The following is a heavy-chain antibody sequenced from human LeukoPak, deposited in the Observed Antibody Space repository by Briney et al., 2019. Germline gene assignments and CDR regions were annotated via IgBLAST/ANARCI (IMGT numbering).Heavy chain of an antibody. V-gene: IGHV4-59*08. CDR3: ARHTAEKYNWFDR. CDR2: IYYSGST. J-gene: IGHJ5*02. CDR1: GGSISNYY. D-gene: IGHD5-24*01. Sequence: SETLSLTCTVSGGSISNYYWSWIRQPPGKGLEWIGFIYYSGSTNYNPSLKSRVTVSVDTSKNQFSLKLSSVTAADTAVYYCARHTAEKYNWFDRWGQGTLVTVSS.